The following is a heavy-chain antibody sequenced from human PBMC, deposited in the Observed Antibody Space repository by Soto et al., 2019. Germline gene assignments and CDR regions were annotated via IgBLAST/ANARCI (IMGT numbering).Heavy chain of an antibody. CDR2: RSGSGGSI. V-gene: IGHV3-23*01. CDR1: GFTFSTYA. D-gene: IGHD3-10*01. Sequence: VQLLESGGGLVQPGGSLRLSCAASGFTFSTYAMSWVRQAPGKGLEWVSGRSGSGGSIYYADSVKGRFTISRDNSKNTLYLQMISLRAEDTAVYYCMNLYSYGSWSYDKWGQGTLVTVSS. CDR3: MNLYSYGSWSYDK. J-gene: IGHJ4*02.